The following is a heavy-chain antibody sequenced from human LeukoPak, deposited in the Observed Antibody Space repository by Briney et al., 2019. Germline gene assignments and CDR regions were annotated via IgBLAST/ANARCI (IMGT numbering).Heavy chain of an antibody. CDR1: GFTFSSYA. D-gene: IGHD5-24*01. CDR3: AKEADGSCYFDY. CDR2: IVGSGGNT. J-gene: IGHJ4*02. Sequence: GRSLRLSCAVSGFTFSSYAMSWVREAPGKGLEWVSGIVGSGGNTYYADSVKGRFTISRDNSKNTVYLQMNSLRAEDTAVYYCAKEADGSCYFDYWGQGTLVTVSS. V-gene: IGHV3-23*01.